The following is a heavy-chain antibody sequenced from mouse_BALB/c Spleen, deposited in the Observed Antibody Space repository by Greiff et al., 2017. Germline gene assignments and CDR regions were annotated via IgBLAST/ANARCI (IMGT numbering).Heavy chain of an antibody. J-gene: IGHJ4*01. D-gene: IGHD4-1*01. CDR2: SRNKANDYTT. CDR1: GFTFSDFY. CDR3: ARDADNWDYAMDY. Sequence: EVNVVESGGGLVQPGGSLRLSCATSGFTFSDFYMAWVRQPPGKRLEWMAASRNKANDYTTAYSASVKSRFIVSRDTSQSILYLQKNALRAEDTAIYYCARDADNWDYAMDYWGQGTSVTVSS. V-gene: IGHV7-1*02.